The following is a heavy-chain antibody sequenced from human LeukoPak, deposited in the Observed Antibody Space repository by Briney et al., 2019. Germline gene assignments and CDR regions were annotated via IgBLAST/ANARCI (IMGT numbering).Heavy chain of an antibody. CDR1: GYTFTSYG. D-gene: IGHD2-15*01. CDR2: ISAYNGNT. J-gene: IGHJ6*02. Sequence: ASVKVSCTASGYTFTSYGISWVRQAPGQGLEWMGWISAYNGNTNYAQKLQGRVTMTTDTSTSTAYMELRSLRSDDTAVYYCARAEYCSGDSCYHAGYYYGMDVWGQGTTVTVSS. V-gene: IGHV1-18*01. CDR3: ARAEYCSGDSCYHAGYYYGMDV.